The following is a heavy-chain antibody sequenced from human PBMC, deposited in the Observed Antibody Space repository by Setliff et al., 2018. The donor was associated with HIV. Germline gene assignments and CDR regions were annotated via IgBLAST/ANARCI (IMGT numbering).Heavy chain of an antibody. CDR1: GFSFSTYS. CDR2: ISSIGSPK. D-gene: IGHD5-18*01. J-gene: IGHJ6*03. CDR3: VRPMGFTAMAVYYYHYMDV. V-gene: IGHV3-48*01. Sequence: GSLRLSCAASGFSFSTYSMNWVRQAPGKGLEWVSYISSIGSPKYYADSVGGRFTISRDNAKGSLYLQMSSLRAEDTAVYYCVRPMGFTAMAVYYYHYMDVWGKGTTVTVSS.